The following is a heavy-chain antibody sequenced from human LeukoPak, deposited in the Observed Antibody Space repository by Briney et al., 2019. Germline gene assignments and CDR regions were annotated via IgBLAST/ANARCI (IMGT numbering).Heavy chain of an antibody. CDR3: ASGRSGYYYMDV. CDR1: GFTFDDYG. V-gene: IGHV3-20*04. Sequence: GGSLRLSCAASGFTFDDYGMSWVRQAPGKGLEWVSGINWNGGSTGYADSVKGRFAISRDNAKNSLYLQMNSLRAEDTALYYCASGRSGYYYMDVWGKGTTVTVSS. J-gene: IGHJ6*03. D-gene: IGHD2-15*01. CDR2: INWNGGST.